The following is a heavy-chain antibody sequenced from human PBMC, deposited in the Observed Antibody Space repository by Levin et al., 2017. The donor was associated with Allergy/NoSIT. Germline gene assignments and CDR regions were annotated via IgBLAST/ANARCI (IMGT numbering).Heavy chain of an antibody. J-gene: IGHJ4*02. CDR3: AHILTGYYNVFDF. V-gene: IGHV4-39*02. CDR2: IYYSGNT. Sequence: PSETLSLTCTVSGDSISSSSYYWGWIRQPPGKGLEWIGTIYYSGNTYYNPSLKSRVTISVDTSKNHFSLKLSSVTAADTAVYYCAHILTGYYNVFDFWGQGTLVTVSS. D-gene: IGHD3-9*01. CDR1: GDSISSSSYY.